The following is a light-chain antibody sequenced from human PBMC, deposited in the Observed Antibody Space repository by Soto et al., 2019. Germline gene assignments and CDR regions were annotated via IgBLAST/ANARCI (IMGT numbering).Light chain of an antibody. CDR3: LQYDDRHRT. CDR1: QSVCCT. Sequence: GVSQSAATLSVSPGETATLSCRASQSVCCTLAWYQQKPGQPPRLLIYGGSTRATGVPARFSGSGSGTGFTLTISSLQSEDFAVYYCLQYDDRHRTFGQGTKVDIK. V-gene: IGKV3-15*01. CDR2: GGS. J-gene: IGKJ1*01.